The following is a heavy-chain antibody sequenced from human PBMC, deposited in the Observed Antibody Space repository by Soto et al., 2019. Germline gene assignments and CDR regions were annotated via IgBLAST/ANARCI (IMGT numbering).Heavy chain of an antibody. CDR3: ARAPILRSGSQVGGTTNYYGMDV. V-gene: IGHV1-2*04. J-gene: IGHJ6*02. D-gene: IGHD1-1*01. CDR2: INPNSGGT. CDR1: GYTFTGYY. Sequence: ASVKVSCKASGYTFTGYYMHWVRQAPGQGLEWMGWINPNSGGTNYAQKFQGWVTMTRDTSISTAYMELSRLRSDDTAVYYCARAPILRSGSQVGGTTNYYGMDVWGQGTTVTVSS.